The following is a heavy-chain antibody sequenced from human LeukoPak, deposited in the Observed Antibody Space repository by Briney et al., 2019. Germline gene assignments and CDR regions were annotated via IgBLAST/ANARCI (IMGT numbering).Heavy chain of an antibody. Sequence: PSETLSLTCTVSGGSISSYYWSWIRQPPGKGLEWIGYIYYSGGTNYNPSLKSRVTISVDTSKNQFSLKLSSVTAADTAVYYCARDTTMVRGVNAFDIWGQGKMVTVSS. CDR2: IYYSGGT. CDR1: GGSISSYY. J-gene: IGHJ3*02. V-gene: IGHV4-59*01. CDR3: ARDTTMVRGVNAFDI. D-gene: IGHD3-10*01.